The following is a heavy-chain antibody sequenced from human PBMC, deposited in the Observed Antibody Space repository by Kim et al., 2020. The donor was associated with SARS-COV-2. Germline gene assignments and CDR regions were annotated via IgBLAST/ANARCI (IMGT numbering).Heavy chain of an antibody. D-gene: IGHD5-18*01. CDR3: ARDRSKIRGYSYGYPTHYYYYYGMDV. J-gene: IGHJ6*02. CDR1: GFTFSSYW. V-gene: IGHV3-7*01. Sequence: GGSLRLSCAASGFTFSSYWMSWVRQAPGKGLEWVANIKQDGSEKYYVDSVKGRFTISRDNAKNSLYLQMNSLRAEDTAVYYCARDRSKIRGYSYGYPTHYYYYYGMDVWGQGTTVTVSS. CDR2: IKQDGSEK.